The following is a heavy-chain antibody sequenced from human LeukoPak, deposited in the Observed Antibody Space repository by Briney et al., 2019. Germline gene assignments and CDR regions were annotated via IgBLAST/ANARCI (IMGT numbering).Heavy chain of an antibody. D-gene: IGHD3-10*01. CDR3: ARDRRGLFDY. J-gene: IGHJ4*02. Sequence: GGSLRLSCAASGFTVSSSYMSWVRQAPGKGLEWVSVFYSGGKTYYTDSVKGRFTISRDNSKNTLYLQMNSLRAEDTAVYYCARDRRGLFDYWGQGTLVTVSS. CDR2: FYSGGKT. V-gene: IGHV3-53*01. CDR1: GFTVSSSY.